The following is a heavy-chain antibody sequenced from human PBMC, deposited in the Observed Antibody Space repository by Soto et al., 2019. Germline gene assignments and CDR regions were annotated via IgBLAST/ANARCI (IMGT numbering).Heavy chain of an antibody. CDR1: GFSFSIYG. V-gene: IGHV3-30*18. CDR3: VKVTDSSGLYPYYYGMDV. J-gene: IGHJ6*02. CDR2: ISYDGSKK. Sequence: QVQLVESGGGVVQPGRSLRLSCAASGFSFSIYGMYWVRQAPGKGLEWVALISYDGSKKYYGDSVKGRFTISRDNSMNTLYLLMNSLRVEDTAVYYCVKVTDSSGLYPYYYGMDVWGQGTTVTVSS. D-gene: IGHD6-19*01.